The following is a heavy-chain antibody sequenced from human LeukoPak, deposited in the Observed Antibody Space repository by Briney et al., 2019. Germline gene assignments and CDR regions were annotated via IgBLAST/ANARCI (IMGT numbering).Heavy chain of an antibody. CDR3: ARWDYGDQFFDY. J-gene: IGHJ4*02. D-gene: IGHD4-17*01. Sequence: GGSLRLSCAASGFTFSSYSMNWVRQAPGKGLEWVSSISSSSSYIYYADSVKGRFTISRDNAKNSLYLRMNSLRAEDTAVYYCARWDYGDQFFDYWGQGTLVTVSS. CDR2: ISSSSSYI. CDR1: GFTFSSYS. V-gene: IGHV3-21*01.